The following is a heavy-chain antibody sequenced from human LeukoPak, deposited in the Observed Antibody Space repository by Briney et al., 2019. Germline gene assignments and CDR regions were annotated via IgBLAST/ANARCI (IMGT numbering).Heavy chain of an antibody. CDR1: GFTFRSYV. CDR3: ARDPVAGLDY. Sequence: GGSLRLSCAVSGFTFRSYVMIWVRQSPGEGLEWVSLISGDGGTTFYADSAKGRFTISRDNSKNTLYLQMNSLRAEDAAVYYCARDPVAGLDYWGQGTLVTVSS. V-gene: IGHV3-23*01. D-gene: IGHD6-19*01. J-gene: IGHJ4*02. CDR2: ISGDGGTT.